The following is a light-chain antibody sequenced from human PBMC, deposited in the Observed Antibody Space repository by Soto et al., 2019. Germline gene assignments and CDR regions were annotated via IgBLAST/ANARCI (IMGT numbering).Light chain of an antibody. CDR2: GAS. CDR3: QQYGSSRFT. CDR1: QSISSSY. V-gene: IGKV3-20*01. J-gene: IGKJ3*01. Sequence: DIVLTQSPGTLSLSPGERATLSCRASQSISSSYLAWYQQKPGQAPRLLVYGASSRATGIPDRFSGSGSGTEFTRTISRLEPEAFAVYSCQQYGSSRFTFGPVPKVDIK.